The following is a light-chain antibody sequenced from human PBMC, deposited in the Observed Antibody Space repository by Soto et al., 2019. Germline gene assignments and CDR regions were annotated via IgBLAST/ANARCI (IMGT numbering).Light chain of an antibody. Sequence: QSVLTQPASVSGSPGQSITISCTGTSSDIGGYYYVSWYQLHPAKAPKLVIYDVTDRPSGVSDRFSGSKSGNTASLTISGLQPEDEADYYCSSFTDNVTADVIFGGGTQLTVL. J-gene: IGLJ2*01. CDR2: DVT. CDR1: SSDIGGYYY. V-gene: IGLV2-14*03. CDR3: SSFTDNVTADVI.